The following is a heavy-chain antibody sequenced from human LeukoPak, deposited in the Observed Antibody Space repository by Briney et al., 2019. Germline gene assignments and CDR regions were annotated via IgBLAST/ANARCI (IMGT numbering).Heavy chain of an antibody. Sequence: SETLSLTCSVSGGSISSSSYYWGWIRQPPGKGLEWIGSIRYGGSTDYSPSLKSRVTISVDTSKNQLSLKLSSVTAADTAVFHCARHWDYWGQGTLVTVSS. V-gene: IGHV4-39*01. CDR2: IRYGGST. CDR3: ARHWDY. J-gene: IGHJ4*02. CDR1: GGSISSSSYY.